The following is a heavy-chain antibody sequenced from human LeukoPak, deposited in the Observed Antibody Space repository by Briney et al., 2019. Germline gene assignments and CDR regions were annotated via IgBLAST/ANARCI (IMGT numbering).Heavy chain of an antibody. CDR1: GGSFSGYY. Sequence: SETLSLTCAVYGGSFSGYYWSWIRQPPGKGLERIGEINHSGSTNYNPSLKSRVTISVDTSKNQFSLKLSSVTAADTAVYYCARQLVKRIVVVVAATSAFDIWGQGTMVTVSS. J-gene: IGHJ3*02. CDR2: INHSGST. V-gene: IGHV4-34*01. CDR3: ARQLVKRIVVVVAATSAFDI. D-gene: IGHD2-15*01.